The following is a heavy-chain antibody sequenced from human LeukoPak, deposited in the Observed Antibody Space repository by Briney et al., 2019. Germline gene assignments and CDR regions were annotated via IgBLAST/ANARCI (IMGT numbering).Heavy chain of an antibody. Sequence: GGSLRLSCAASGFTFSSYWMSWVRQAPGKGLEWVANIKQDGSEKYYVDSVKGRFTISRDNAKNSLYLQMYSLRAEDTAVYYCARVRRDGSWGFDYWGQGTLVTVSS. CDR1: GFTFSSYW. J-gene: IGHJ4*02. D-gene: IGHD5-24*01. CDR3: ARVRRDGSWGFDY. CDR2: IKQDGSEK. V-gene: IGHV3-7*01.